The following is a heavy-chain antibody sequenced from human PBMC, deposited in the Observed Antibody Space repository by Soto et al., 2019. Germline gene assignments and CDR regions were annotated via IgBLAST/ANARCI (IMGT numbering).Heavy chain of an antibody. CDR2: IYPGDSDT. V-gene: IGHV5-51*01. Sequence: GESLKISCKGSGYSFTSYWIGWVRQMPGKGLEWMGIIYPGDSDTRYSPSFQGQVTISADKSISTAYLQWSSLKASDTAMYYCASRFWSGYYPYYFDYWGQGTLVTVSS. CDR3: ASRFWSGYYPYYFDY. D-gene: IGHD3-3*01. CDR1: GYSFTSYW. J-gene: IGHJ4*02.